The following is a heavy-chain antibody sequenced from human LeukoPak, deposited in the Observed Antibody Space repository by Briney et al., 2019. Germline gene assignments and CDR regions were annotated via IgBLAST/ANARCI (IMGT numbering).Heavy chain of an antibody. CDR3: ATWAFYHSLDV. V-gene: IGHV3-43*02. Sequence: GGSLRLSCEASGFTFDAYAMHWVRQAPGKGLEWVSLINKDGSATYYADSVKGRFTISRDNSKNSLYLQMSSLRSEDTALYYCATWAFYHSLDVWGQGTTVTASS. D-gene: IGHD1-26*01. CDR1: GFTFDAYA. CDR2: INKDGSAT. J-gene: IGHJ6*02.